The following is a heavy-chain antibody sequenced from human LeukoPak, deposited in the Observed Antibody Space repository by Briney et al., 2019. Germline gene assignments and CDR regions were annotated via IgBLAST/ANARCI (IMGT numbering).Heavy chain of an antibody. V-gene: IGHV1-69*13. J-gene: IGHJ5*02. D-gene: IGHD3-22*01. Sequence: SVKVSCKASGGTFSSYAISWVRQAPGQGLEWMGGIIPIFGTANYAQKFQGRVTITAGESTSTAYMELSSLRSDDTAVYYCARDQGPYYYDSSGSGFDPWGQGTLVTVSS. CDR1: GGTFSSYA. CDR3: ARDQGPYYYDSSGSGFDP. CDR2: IIPIFGTA.